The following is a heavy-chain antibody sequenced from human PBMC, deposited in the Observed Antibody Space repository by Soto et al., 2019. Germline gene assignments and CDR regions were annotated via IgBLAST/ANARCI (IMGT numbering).Heavy chain of an antibody. J-gene: IGHJ6*02. V-gene: IGHV1-2*04. CDR2: INPKSGGT. D-gene: IGHD2-8*01. CDR3: ARGDSTDCSNGVCSLLYNHDMDV. Sequence: SSVKVSCKASGYSFTDYHIHWVRQAPGQGLEWLGRINPKSGGTSTAQKFQGWVTMTTDTSISTASMELTRLTSDDTAIYYCARGDSTDCSNGVCSLLYNHDMDVWR. CDR1: GYSFTDYH.